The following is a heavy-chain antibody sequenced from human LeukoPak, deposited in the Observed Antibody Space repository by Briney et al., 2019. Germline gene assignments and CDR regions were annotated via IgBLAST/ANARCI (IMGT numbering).Heavy chain of an antibody. CDR2: ISYDGSNK. CDR1: GFTFSSYA. D-gene: IGHD3-10*01. J-gene: IGHJ4*02. V-gene: IGHV3-30*18. CDR3: AKDQGFYGSGTML. Sequence: GGSLRLSCAASGFTFSSYAMSWVRQAPGKGLEWVAVISYDGSNKYYADSVKGRFTISRDNSKNTLYLQMNSLRAEDTAVYYCAKDQGFYGSGTMLWGQGTLVTVSS.